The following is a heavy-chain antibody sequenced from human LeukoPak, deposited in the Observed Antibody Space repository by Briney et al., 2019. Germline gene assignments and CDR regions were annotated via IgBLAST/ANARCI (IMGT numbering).Heavy chain of an antibody. D-gene: IGHD4-11*01. CDR1: GGSISSYY. J-gene: IGHJ3*02. Sequence: PSETLSLTCTVSGGSISSYYWIWIRQPPGKGLEWIGYIYYSGTTNYNPSLKSRVTISIDKPKKQFSLKLISVTAADTAIYYCARVGGMTTVNNAAFDIWGQGTMVTVSS. V-gene: IGHV4-59*01. CDR2: IYYSGTT. CDR3: ARVGGMTTVNNAAFDI.